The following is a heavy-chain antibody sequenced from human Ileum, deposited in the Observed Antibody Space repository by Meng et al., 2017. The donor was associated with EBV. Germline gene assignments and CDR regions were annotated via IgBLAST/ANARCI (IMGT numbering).Heavy chain of an antibody. V-gene: IGHV4-34*01. Sequence: QLQLQRGAEGSLKPSETLSLTAAGYGGSCSGYYWSWIRQPPGKGLGWIGEINHSGSTNYNPSLKSRVTISVDTSKNQFSLKLSSVTAADTAVYYCARGHDYGDYASDYWGQGTLVTVSS. D-gene: IGHD4-17*01. J-gene: IGHJ4*02. CDR1: GGSCSGYY. CDR2: INHSGST. CDR3: ARGHDYGDYASDY.